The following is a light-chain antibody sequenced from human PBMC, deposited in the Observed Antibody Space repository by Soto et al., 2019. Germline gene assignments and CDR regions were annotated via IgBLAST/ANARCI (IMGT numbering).Light chain of an antibody. CDR2: GVS. CDR1: QSVGDTF. J-gene: IGKJ1*01. CDR3: QQYGSSGAT. Sequence: EIVMTQSPATLSVSPGEKATLSCSASQSVGDTFLSWYQQKPGLAPRLLIYGVSNRATGIPDRFSGSGSGTDFTLTISRLEPEDFAVYYCQQYGSSGATFGQGTKVDIK. V-gene: IGKV3-20*01.